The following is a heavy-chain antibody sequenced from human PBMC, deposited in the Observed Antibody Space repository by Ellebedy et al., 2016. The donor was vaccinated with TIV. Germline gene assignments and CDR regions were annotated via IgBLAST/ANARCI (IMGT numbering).Heavy chain of an antibody. CDR3: ARDGEWELLGAAFDI. CDR1: GGSISGYY. V-gene: IGHV4-34*01. Sequence: ASETLSLTCTVSGGSISGYYWSWIRQPPGKGLEWIGEINHSGSTNYNPSLKSRVTISVDTSKNQFSLKLSSVTAADTAVYYCARDGEWELLGAAFDIWGQGTMVTVSS. D-gene: IGHD1-26*01. CDR2: INHSGST. J-gene: IGHJ3*02.